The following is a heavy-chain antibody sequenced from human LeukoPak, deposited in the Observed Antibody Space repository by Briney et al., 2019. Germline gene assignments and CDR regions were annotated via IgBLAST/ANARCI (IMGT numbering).Heavy chain of an antibody. Sequence: SETLSLTCTVSADSISGFYWSWLRQPPGKELEWIGYIYYSGSTKYNPSLKSRVTISIDTSKNQFSLKLSSVTAADTAVYYCARDYRDAFDIWGQGTMVTVSS. CDR2: IYYSGST. V-gene: IGHV4-59*01. CDR1: ADSISGFY. D-gene: IGHD1-26*01. J-gene: IGHJ3*02. CDR3: ARDYRDAFDI.